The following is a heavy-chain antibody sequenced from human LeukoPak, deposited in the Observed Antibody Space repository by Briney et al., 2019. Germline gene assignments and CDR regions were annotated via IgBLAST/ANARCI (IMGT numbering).Heavy chain of an antibody. Sequence: SETLSLTCIVSGGSFTASSYYWGWVRQPPGKGLEWIGSIYYSGSTFYNPSLKSRLTISIDRTKPQFSLSLSSVTAADTAIYYCARVYGDYSTVAFWGQGTLVTVSS. CDR3: ARVYGDYSTVAF. J-gene: IGHJ4*02. V-gene: IGHV4-39*07. CDR1: GGSFTASSYY. CDR2: IYYSGST. D-gene: IGHD2-15*01.